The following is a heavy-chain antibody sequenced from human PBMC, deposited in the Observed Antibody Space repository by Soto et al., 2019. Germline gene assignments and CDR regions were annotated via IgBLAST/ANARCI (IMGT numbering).Heavy chain of an antibody. CDR2: ISSSSSYI. CDR1: GFAFTGMR. D-gene: IGHD3-10*01. CDR3: ARDCGELAARRSDYYYGMEV. J-gene: IGHJ6*02. V-gene: IGHV3-21*01. Sequence: LSCAASGFAFTGMRMTWVSQAPGQVLEWVSSISSSSSYIYYADSVKGRFTISRDNAKNSLYLQMNSLRAEDTAVYYCARDCGELAARRSDYYYGMEVWGQGTTVTVSS.